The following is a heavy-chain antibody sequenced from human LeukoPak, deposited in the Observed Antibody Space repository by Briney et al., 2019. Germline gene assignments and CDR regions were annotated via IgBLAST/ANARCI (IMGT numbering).Heavy chain of an antibody. J-gene: IGHJ4*02. D-gene: IGHD5-12*01. CDR2: ISGSGGST. V-gene: IGHV3-23*01. Sequence: GGSLRLSCAASGFTFGSYAMNWVRQAPGRGLEWVSTISGSGGSTFYADSVKGRLTISRDNSKNTLYLQMNSLRAEDTAIYYCAKVQGYSGYDLDYWGQGTLVTVSS. CDR1: GFTFGSYA. CDR3: AKVQGYSGYDLDY.